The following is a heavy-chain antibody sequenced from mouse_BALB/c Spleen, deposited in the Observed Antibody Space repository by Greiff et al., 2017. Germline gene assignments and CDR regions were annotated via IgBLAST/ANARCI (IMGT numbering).Heavy chain of an antibody. CDR3: AREPYGFYWYFEV. V-gene: IGHV14-3*02. J-gene: IGHJ1*01. CDR2: IDPANGNT. CDR1: GFNIKDTY. Sequence: VQLQQSGAELVKPGASVKLSCTASGFNIKDTYMHWVKQRPEQGLEWIGRIDPANGNTKYDPKFQGKATITADTSSNTAYLQLSSLTSEDTAVYYCAREPYGFYWYFEVWGAGTTVTVSS. D-gene: IGHD1-1*01.